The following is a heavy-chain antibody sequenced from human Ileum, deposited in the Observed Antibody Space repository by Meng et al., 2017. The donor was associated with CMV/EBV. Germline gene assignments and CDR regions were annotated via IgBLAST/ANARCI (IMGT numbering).Heavy chain of an antibody. D-gene: IGHD3-10*01. CDR2: IRYDGRIT. J-gene: IGHJ4*02. CDR1: GFTLPIYG. CDR3: AKDRDLNQ. Sequence: VRRGESGGGVSQPVGSLRLSCAESGFTLPIYGFHWVSQAPGKGLEWVKFIRYDGRITYYLDSVQGRFILARDNSNNTLYQQMNRLRPDDTAVYYCAKDRDLNQWGQGTLVTVSS. V-gene: IGHV3-30*02.